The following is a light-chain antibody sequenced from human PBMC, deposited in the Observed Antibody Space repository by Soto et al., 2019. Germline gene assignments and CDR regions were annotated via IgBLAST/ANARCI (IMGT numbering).Light chain of an antibody. V-gene: IGKV3-20*01. CDR1: RSDIKNY. Sequence: VLTQSSGTKSLYPGGRVIISRRVSRSDIKNYLAWYQQRPGQAPRLLIYGADRRATGIPDRFSGSGSGTDFTLTISRLEPEDWAVYYCQQYIISPWTFGEGTKVDIK. J-gene: IGKJ1*01. CDR2: GAD. CDR3: QQYIISPWT.